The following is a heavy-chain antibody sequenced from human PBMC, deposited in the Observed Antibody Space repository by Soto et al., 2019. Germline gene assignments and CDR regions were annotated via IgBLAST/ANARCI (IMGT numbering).Heavy chain of an antibody. J-gene: IGHJ6*02. D-gene: IGHD3-22*01. Sequence: GASVKVSCKAPGYTFTSYGISWVRQAPGQGLEWMGWISAYNGNTNYAQKLQGRVTMTTDTSTSTAYMELRSLRSDDTAVSYCAAGREYYYASSGYCYYYGMDVWGQGTTGTVSS. CDR2: ISAYNGNT. V-gene: IGHV1-18*04. CDR1: GYTFTSYG. CDR3: AAGREYYYASSGYCYYYGMDV.